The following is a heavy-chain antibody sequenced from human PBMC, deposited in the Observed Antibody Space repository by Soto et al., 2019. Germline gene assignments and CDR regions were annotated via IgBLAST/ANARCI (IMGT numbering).Heavy chain of an antibody. D-gene: IGHD3-10*01. Sequence: QVQLQESGPGLVKPSETLSLTCTVSGGSITNYYCSWFRQPPGKGLEWIGYIQYNGFSAYNLSLKRRLTMSMDTSKTQFSLMLESVTATDTAVYYCARHGFACLHGLVDVWGQGTTVIVSS. V-gene: IGHV4-59*08. J-gene: IGHJ6*02. CDR1: GGSITNYY. CDR3: ARHGFACLHGLVDV. CDR2: IQYNGFS.